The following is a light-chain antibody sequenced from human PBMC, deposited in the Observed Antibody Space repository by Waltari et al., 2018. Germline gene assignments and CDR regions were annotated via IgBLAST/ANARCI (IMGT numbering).Light chain of an antibody. V-gene: IGKV3-20*01. CDR3: QQYGSSPQT. J-gene: IGKJ1*01. CDR1: QSVSSSD. CDR2: GAS. Sequence: EIVLTQSPGTLSLSPGERATLSCRASQSVSSSDLAWYQQKPGQAPRLLIYGASSRATGIPDRFSGSGSGTDFTLTISRLGPEDFAVYYCQQYGSSPQTFGQGTKVEIE.